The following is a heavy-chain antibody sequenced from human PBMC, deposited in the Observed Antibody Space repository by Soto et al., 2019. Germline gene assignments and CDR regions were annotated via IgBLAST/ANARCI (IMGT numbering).Heavy chain of an antibody. CDR2: ISAYNGNT. Sequence: ASVKVSCKASGYTFTSYGISWVRQAPGQGLEWMGWISAYNGNTNYAQKLQGRVTMTTDTSTSTAYTELRSLRSDDTAVYYCARDEAYYDFWSGPPGYGMDVWGQGTTVTVSS. CDR1: GYTFTSYG. CDR3: ARDEAYYDFWSGPPGYGMDV. D-gene: IGHD3-3*01. V-gene: IGHV1-18*04. J-gene: IGHJ6*02.